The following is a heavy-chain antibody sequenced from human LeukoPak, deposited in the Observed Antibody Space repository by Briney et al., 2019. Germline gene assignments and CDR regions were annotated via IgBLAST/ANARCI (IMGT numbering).Heavy chain of an antibody. CDR3: ARSSSWSRPHYYYGMDV. D-gene: IGHD6-13*01. Sequence: PGGSLRLSCAASGFTFSSYAMHWVRQAPGKGLVWVAVISYDGSNKYYADSVKGRFTISRDNSKNTLYLQMNSLRAEDTAVYYCARSSSWSRPHYYYGMDVWGQGTTVTVSS. CDR2: ISYDGSNK. V-gene: IGHV3-30-3*01. CDR1: GFTFSSYA. J-gene: IGHJ6*02.